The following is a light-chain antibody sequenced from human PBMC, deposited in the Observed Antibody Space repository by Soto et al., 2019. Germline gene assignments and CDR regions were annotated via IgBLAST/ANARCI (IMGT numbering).Light chain of an antibody. CDR3: QLYNSYSEA. CDR2: AAA. V-gene: IGKV1-9*01. J-gene: IGKJ1*01. CDR1: QGISSY. Sequence: DIQLTQSPSFLSASVGDRVTITCRASQGISSYLAWYQQKPGKSPNLLIYAAATLQRGVPSRFSGSGSGTVFTLTISSLQPDDFATYYCQLYNSYSEAFGQGTKVEIK.